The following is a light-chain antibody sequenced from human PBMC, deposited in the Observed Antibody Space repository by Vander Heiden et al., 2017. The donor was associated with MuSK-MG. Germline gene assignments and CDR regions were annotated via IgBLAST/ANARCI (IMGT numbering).Light chain of an antibody. Sequence: DIQMTQSPSSLSASVGDRVTITCRASQDISNYLAWYQQKPGKVPKLLIYAASTLQSRVPSRFSGTGSRTDFTLTISSLQPEDVATYYCQKDNSAPWTFGKWTNVELK. V-gene: IGKV1-27*01. J-gene: IGKJ1*01. CDR3: QKDNSAPWT. CDR2: AAS. CDR1: QDISNY.